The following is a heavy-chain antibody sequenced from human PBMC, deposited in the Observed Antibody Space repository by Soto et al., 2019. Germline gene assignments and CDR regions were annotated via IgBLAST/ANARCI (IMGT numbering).Heavy chain of an antibody. CDR2: IYYSGST. D-gene: IGHD5-18*01. Sequence: SETLSLTCAVSGGSISSGGYSWSWIRQPPGKGLEWIGYIYYSGSTYYNPSLKSRVTISVDTSKNQFSLKLSSVTAADTAVYVCASLKLGYSTLDPWGQRTLVTVSS. CDR3: ASLKLGYSTLDP. J-gene: IGHJ5*02. V-gene: IGHV4-30-2*01. CDR1: GGSISSGGYS.